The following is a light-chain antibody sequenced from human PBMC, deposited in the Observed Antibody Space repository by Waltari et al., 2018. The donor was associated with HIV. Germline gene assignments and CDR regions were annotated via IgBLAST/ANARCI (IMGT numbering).Light chain of an antibody. CDR2: GAS. J-gene: IGKJ2*02. Sequence: EIVLTQSPATLSLSPGDRATLSCRASQAISSGYLAWYQQIRGQAPRLLIFGASSRATGIPDRFSGSGSETVFTLTISSLEPEDFAMYYCQQYGSSPCTFGQGTRLEIK. V-gene: IGKV3-20*01. CDR1: QAISSGY. CDR3: QQYGSSPCT.